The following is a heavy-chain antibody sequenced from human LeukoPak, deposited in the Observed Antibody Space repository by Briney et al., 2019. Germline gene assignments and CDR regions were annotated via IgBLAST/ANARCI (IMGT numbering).Heavy chain of an antibody. CDR2: IYTSWST. CDR1: GDSISNYY. D-gene: IGHD3-22*01. Sequence: SETLSLTCTVSGDSISNYYWSWIRQPAGKGLEWIGRIYTSWSTNYNPSLKSRVTMSVDTSKNQFSLKLSSVTAADTAVYYCARSGYYYDSSAYYSDYWGQGTLVTVSS. CDR3: ARSGYYYDSSAYYSDY. J-gene: IGHJ4*02. V-gene: IGHV4-4*07.